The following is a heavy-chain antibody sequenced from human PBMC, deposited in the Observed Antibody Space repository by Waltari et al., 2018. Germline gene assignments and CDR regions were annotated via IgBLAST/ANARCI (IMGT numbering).Heavy chain of an antibody. CDR2: IKSKTDGGTT. CDR3: TTDWNYAAFDI. V-gene: IGHV3-15*01. CDR1: GFTFSNAW. J-gene: IGHJ3*02. Sequence: EVQLVESGGGLVKPGGSLRLSCAAPGFTFSNAWMRWVRQAPGKGLEWVGRIKSKTDGGTTDYAAPVKGRFTISRDDSKNTLYLQMNSLKTEDTAVYYCTTDWNYAAFDIWGQGTMVTVSS. D-gene: IGHD1-7*01.